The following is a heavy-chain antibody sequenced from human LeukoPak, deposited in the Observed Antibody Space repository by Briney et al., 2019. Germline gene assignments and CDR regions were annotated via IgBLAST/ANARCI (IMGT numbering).Heavy chain of an antibody. Sequence: GGSLRLSCAASGFTFSSYWMTWVSQAPGKGLEWVANTEQDGSGKHYVDSVKGRFTISRDNAENSLYLQMNSLRAEDTAVYYCARADSGGKIFDYWGQGTLVSVSS. J-gene: IGHJ4*02. CDR2: TEQDGSGK. CDR1: GFTFSSYW. CDR3: ARADSGGKIFDY. D-gene: IGHD2-15*01. V-gene: IGHV3-7*01.